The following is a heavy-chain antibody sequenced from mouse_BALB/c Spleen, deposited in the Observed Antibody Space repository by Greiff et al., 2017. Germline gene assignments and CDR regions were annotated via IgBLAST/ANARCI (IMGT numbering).Heavy chain of an antibody. CDR2: IDPANGNT. V-gene: IGHV14-3*02. Sequence: VHVKQSGAELVKPGASVKLSCTASGFNIKDTYMHWVKQRPEQGLEWIGRIDPANGNTKYDPKFQGKATITADTSSNTAYLQLSSLTSEDTAVYYCARSGLWYPFDYWGQGTTLTVSS. J-gene: IGHJ2*01. CDR1: GFNIKDTY. CDR3: ARSGLWYPFDY. D-gene: IGHD2-1*01.